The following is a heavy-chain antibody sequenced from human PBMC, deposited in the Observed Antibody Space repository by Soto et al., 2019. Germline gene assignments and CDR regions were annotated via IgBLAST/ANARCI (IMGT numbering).Heavy chain of an antibody. CDR2: ISYDGSNK. CDR3: AKDLWDLYYFDY. V-gene: IGHV3-30*18. J-gene: IGHJ4*02. D-gene: IGHD3-16*01. Sequence: GGSLRLSCAASGFTFSSYGMHWVRQAPGKGLEWVAVISYDGSNKYYADSVKGRFTISRDNSKNTLYLQMNSLRAEDTAVYYCAKDLWDLYYFDYWGQGTLVTVSS. CDR1: GFTFSSYG.